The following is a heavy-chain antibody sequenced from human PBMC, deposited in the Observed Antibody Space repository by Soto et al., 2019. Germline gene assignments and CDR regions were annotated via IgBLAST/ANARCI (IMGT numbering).Heavy chain of an antibody. D-gene: IGHD1-26*01. CDR3: ARTSLVGPNPNGMDV. CDR1: GGSFSGYY. Sequence: PSETLSLTCAVYGGSFSGYYWGWIRQPPGKGLEWIGEINHSGSTNYNPSLKSRVAISVDTSKNQFSLKLSSVTAADTAVYYCARTSLVGPNPNGMDVWGQGTTVTVSS. J-gene: IGHJ6*02. CDR2: INHSGST. V-gene: IGHV4-34*01.